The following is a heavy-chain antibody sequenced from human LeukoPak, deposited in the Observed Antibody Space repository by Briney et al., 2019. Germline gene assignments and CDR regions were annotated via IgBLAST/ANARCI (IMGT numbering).Heavy chain of an antibody. CDR2: IYYSGST. V-gene: IGHV4-39*07. CDR1: GGSISSSSYY. D-gene: IGHD2-2*01. J-gene: IGHJ4*02. CDR3: ARGNTTPLVVPAATVFDY. Sequence: PSETLSLTCTVSGGSISSSSYYWSWIRQPPGKGLKWIGSIYYSGSTYYNPSLKSRVTISVDTSKNQFSLKLSSVTAADTAVYYCARGNTTPLVVPAATVFDYWGQGTLVTVSS.